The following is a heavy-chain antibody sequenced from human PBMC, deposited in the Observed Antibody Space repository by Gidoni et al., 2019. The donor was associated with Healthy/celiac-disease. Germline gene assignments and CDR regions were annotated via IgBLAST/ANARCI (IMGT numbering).Heavy chain of an antibody. CDR1: GGTSSSDA. V-gene: IGHV1-69*01. Sequence: VQLVQSGAEVKKPGSSVKVACKASGGTSSSDAISGVRQAPGQGLEWMGGNVPIFGPANYAQQFQGRVTITADESTRTAYMELSSLRSEATAVYYCARDVPTTTVTTVGSDYWGQGTLVTVSS. D-gene: IGHD4-17*01. J-gene: IGHJ4*02. CDR3: ARDVPTTTVTTVGSDY. CDR2: NVPIFGPA.